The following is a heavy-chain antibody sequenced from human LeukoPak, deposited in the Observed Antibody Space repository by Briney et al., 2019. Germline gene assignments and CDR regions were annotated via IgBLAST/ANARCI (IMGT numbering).Heavy chain of an antibody. V-gene: IGHV4-38-2*02. CDR1: GYSISSGYY. Sequence: SEPLSLTCTVSGYSISSGYYWGWIRPPPGKGLVWIGTIYHSGSTYYNPSLKSRATISVDTSKNQFPLKLTSVTAADTAVYYCARVRGYCSSTICYRYYFDYWGQGTLVSVSS. D-gene: IGHD2-2*01. CDR3: ARVRGYCSSTICYRYYFDY. CDR2: IYHSGST. J-gene: IGHJ4*02.